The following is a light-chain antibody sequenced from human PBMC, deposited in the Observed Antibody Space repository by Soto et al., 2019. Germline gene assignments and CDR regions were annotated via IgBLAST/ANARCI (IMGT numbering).Light chain of an antibody. CDR3: LQHNSYPLT. J-gene: IGKJ1*01. CDR2: DAS. V-gene: IGKV3-11*01. CDR1: QSVSSY. Sequence: EIVLTQSPATLSLSPGERATLSCRASQSVSSYLAWFQQKPGQAPRLLIYDASIRATGIPARFSGSGSGTELTITISSLHSEDFEIYYCLQHNSYPLTFGQGTKVDIK.